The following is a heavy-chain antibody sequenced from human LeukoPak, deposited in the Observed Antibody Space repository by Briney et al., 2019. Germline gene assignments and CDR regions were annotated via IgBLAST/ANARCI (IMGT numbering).Heavy chain of an antibody. D-gene: IGHD3-9*01. CDR2: ISSSSSYI. CDR3: ARDSVGYDILTGSPVFDY. Sequence: GGSLRLSCAASGFTFSSYSMNWVRQAPGKGLEWVSSISSSSSYIYYADSVKGRFTISGDNAKNSLYLQMNSLRAEDTAVYYCARDSVGYDILTGSPVFDYWGQGTLVTVSS. CDR1: GFTFSSYS. J-gene: IGHJ4*02. V-gene: IGHV3-21*01.